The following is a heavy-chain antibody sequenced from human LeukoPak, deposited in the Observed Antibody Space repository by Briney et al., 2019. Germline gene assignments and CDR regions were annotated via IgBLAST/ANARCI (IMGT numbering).Heavy chain of an antibody. CDR3: ATTLGDCSGGSCFDY. Sequence: GGSLRLSCAASGFTFSSYSMNWVRQAPGKGLEWVSSISSSSSYIYYTDSVKGRFTISRDNAENSLYLQMNSLRAEDTAVYYCATTLGDCSGGSCFDYWGQGTLVTVSS. CDR2: ISSSSSYI. CDR1: GFTFSSYS. V-gene: IGHV3-21*01. J-gene: IGHJ4*02. D-gene: IGHD2-15*01.